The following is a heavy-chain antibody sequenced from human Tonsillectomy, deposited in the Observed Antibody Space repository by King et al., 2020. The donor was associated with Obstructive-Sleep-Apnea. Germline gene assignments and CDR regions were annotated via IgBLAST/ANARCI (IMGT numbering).Heavy chain of an antibody. CDR1: GYTFTGHY. V-gene: IGHV1-2*02. CDR2: INPNSGGT. Sequence: QLVQSGAEVKKPGASVKVSCKASGYTFTGHYMHWVRQAPGQGLEWMGWINPNSGGTKYAKNFQGGVTMTRVTSIRTVYMELTWLRSNDTPGYYCSRLPRPTGSSWYGELTEYNATNIWGPGTTVIVSS. D-gene: IGHD6-13*01. CDR3: SRLPRPTGSSWYGELTEYNATNI. J-gene: IGHJ6*02.